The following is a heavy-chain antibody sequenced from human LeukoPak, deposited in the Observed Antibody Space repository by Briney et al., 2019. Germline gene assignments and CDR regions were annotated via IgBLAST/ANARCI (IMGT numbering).Heavy chain of an antibody. CDR1: GGSNY. CDR2: IHYSGSP. V-gene: IGHV4-59*01. Sequence: PLETLSLTCTVSGGSNYWTWIRQAPGKGLEWIAYIHYSGSPHYNPSLRSRVTISIDTSKNQFSLKLSSVTAADTAVYYCARGGGYGDYIAYWGQGTLVTVSS. CDR3: ARGGGYGDYIAY. D-gene: IGHD4-17*01. J-gene: IGHJ4*02.